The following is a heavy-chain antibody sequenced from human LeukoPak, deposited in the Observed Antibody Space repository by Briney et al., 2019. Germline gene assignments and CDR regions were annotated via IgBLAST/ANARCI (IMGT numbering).Heavy chain of an antibody. CDR1: GYTFASYS. Sequence: GEPLNISGKASGYTFASYSIAWVGRMPGKGLGWMGIIYPGDSDTRYSPSFQGQVTISADKSINTAYLQWSSLKASDTAMYYCARQLPGSYYFDYWGQGTLVTVSS. J-gene: IGHJ4*02. V-gene: IGHV5-51*01. CDR2: IYPGDSDT. D-gene: IGHD1-1*01. CDR3: ARQLPGSYYFDY.